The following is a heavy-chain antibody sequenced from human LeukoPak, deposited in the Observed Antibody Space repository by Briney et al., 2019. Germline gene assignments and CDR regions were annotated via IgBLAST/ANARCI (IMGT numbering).Heavy chain of an antibody. CDR3: ARGISFAPQTIPFFS. D-gene: IGHD2-2*01. J-gene: IGHJ4*02. Sequence: PGGSLRLSCAASGFTFSSYWMHWVRQAPGKGLVWVSRINSDGSSTSYADSVKGRFTISRDNAKNTLYLQMNSLRAEDTAVYYCARGISFAPQTIPFFSWGQGTLVTVSS. V-gene: IGHV3-74*01. CDR1: GFTFSSYW. CDR2: INSDGSST.